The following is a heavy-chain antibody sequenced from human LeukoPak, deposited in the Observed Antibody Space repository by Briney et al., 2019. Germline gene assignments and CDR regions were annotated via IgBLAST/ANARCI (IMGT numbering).Heavy chain of an antibody. D-gene: IGHD3-16*01. J-gene: IGHJ3*02. CDR1: GGSISSYY. V-gene: IGHV4-59*08. Sequence: SETLSLTCTVAGGSISSYYWSWIRQPPGKGLEWIGYIYYSGSTNYNPSLKSRVTISVDTSKNQSSLKLSSVTAADTAVYYCARLDAYDYVWGSPAPDAFDIWGQGTMVTVSS. CDR2: IYYSGST. CDR3: ARLDAYDYVWGSPAPDAFDI.